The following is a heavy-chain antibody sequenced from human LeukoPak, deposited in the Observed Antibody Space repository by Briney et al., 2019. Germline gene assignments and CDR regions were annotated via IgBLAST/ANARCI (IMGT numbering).Heavy chain of an antibody. J-gene: IGHJ4*02. V-gene: IGHV3-48*01. D-gene: IGHD2-21*02. CDR1: GFTLSSYS. CDR3: ARSTYTFCGGDCRYFDY. Sequence: GGSLRLSCAASGFTLSSYSMNWVRQAPGKGLEWVSYISSSTIYYADSVKGRFTISRDNAKNSLYLQMNSLRAEDTAVYYCARSTYTFCGGDCRYFDYWGQGALVTVSS. CDR2: ISSSTI.